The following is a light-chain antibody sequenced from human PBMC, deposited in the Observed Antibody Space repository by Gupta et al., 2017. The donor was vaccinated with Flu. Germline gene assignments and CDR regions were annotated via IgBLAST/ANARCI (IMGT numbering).Light chain of an antibody. V-gene: IGLV2-14*01. CDR3: SSYTSSNSLE. J-gene: IGLJ3*02. Sequence: QSALTQPASVSASPGHSITISCTGTSSDVSGYNYVSWYQHHPGTPPKLMIYEVINRPSGVSNRFSASKSGNTASLTTSGLQAEDEADYYCSSYTSSNSLEFGGGTKLTV. CDR1: SSDVSGYNY. CDR2: EVI.